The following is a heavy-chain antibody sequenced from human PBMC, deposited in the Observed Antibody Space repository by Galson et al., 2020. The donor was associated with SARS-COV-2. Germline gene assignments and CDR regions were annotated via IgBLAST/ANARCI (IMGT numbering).Heavy chain of an antibody. D-gene: IGHD3-16*01. CDR3: AKDSWTVNVWGSYGFDY. CDR2: ISYDGSNK. Sequence: TGGSLRLSCAASGFTFSSYGMHWVRQAPGKGLEWVAVISYDGSNKYYADSVKGRFTISRDNSKNTLYLQMNSLRAEDTAVYYCAKDSWTVNVWGSYGFDYWGQGTLVTVSS. V-gene: IGHV3-30*18. CDR1: GFTFSSYG. J-gene: IGHJ4*02.